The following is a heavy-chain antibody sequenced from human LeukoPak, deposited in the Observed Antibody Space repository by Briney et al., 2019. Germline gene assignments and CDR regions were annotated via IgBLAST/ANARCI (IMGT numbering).Heavy chain of an antibody. CDR3: AKFTTTTVNSRFDY. D-gene: IGHD4-17*01. CDR2: ISDSGGST. J-gene: IGHJ4*02. Sequence: PGGSLRLSCAASGFTFSIYAMSWVRQAPGKGLEWVSAISDSGGSTYYADSVKGRFTISRDNSKNTLYLQMNSPRAEDTAVYYCAKFTTTTVNSRFDYWGQGTLVTVSS. V-gene: IGHV3-23*01. CDR1: GFTFSIYA.